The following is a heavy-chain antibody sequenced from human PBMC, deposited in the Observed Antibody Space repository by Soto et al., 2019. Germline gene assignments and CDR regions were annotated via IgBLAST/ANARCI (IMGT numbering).Heavy chain of an antibody. J-gene: IGHJ4*02. Sequence: QVQLVESGGGVVQPGTSLRLACAASGFTLSHIGMQWVRQAPGKGLEWVAVISAGGNTKYYADSVKGRFTISRDNSKNTLFLQMNSLRTEDTAVYYCAKESGGERYAAYFDLWGQGTLVTVSA. CDR2: ISAGGNTK. CDR3: AKESGGERYAAYFDL. V-gene: IGHV3-30*18. D-gene: IGHD2-21*01. CDR1: GFTLSHIG.